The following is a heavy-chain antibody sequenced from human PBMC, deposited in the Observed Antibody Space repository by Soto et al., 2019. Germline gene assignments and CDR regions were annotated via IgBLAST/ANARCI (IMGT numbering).Heavy chain of an antibody. J-gene: IGHJ4*02. V-gene: IGHV4-59*01. CDR1: GCSMSSYY. Sequence: SETLSLTCTVSGCSMSSYYWTWIRQPPGKGLEGIGFIHYGGGTVYNPALRSRVTVTVETSKKQFSLNLSSVTAADTAGYYCVGARYGGLCATYNESWGQGALVTVSS. D-gene: IGHD3-10*01. CDR2: IHYGGGT. CDR3: VGARYGGLCATYNES.